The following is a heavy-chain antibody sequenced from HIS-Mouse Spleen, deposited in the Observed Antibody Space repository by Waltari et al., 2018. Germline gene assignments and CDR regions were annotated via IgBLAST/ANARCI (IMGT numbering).Heavy chain of an antibody. Sequence: QLQLQESGPGLVKPSETLSHTCTVSGGSISSSSYYWGWIRQPPGKGLEWIGSIYYSGSTYYNPSLKSRVTISVDTSKNQFSLKLSSVTAADTAVYYCARHNLNYWYFDLWGRGTLVTVSS. CDR2: IYYSGST. CDR1: GGSISSSSYY. CDR3: ARHNLNYWYFDL. V-gene: IGHV4-39*01. J-gene: IGHJ2*01.